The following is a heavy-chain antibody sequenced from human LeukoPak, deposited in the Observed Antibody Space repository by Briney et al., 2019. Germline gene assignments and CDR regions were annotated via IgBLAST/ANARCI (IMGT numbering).Heavy chain of an antibody. CDR3: ARDRGRGYYDSSGSIPFDY. Sequence: SVKVSCKASGGTFSSYAISWVRQAPGQGLEWMGRIIPILGIANYAQKFQGRVTITADKSTSTAYMELSSLRSEDTAVYYCARDRGRGYYDSSGSIPFDYWGQGALVTVSS. J-gene: IGHJ4*02. CDR2: IIPILGIA. D-gene: IGHD3-22*01. V-gene: IGHV1-69*04. CDR1: GGTFSSYA.